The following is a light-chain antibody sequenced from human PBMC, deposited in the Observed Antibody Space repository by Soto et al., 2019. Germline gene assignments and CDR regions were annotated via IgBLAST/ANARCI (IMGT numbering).Light chain of an antibody. CDR2: DAS. J-gene: IGKJ1*01. Sequence: EIVRTQSPATLTVSPGEIATRSCRTSQSVSSYLAWYQQKPGQAPRLLIYDASNRATGIPARFSGSGSGTDFTLTISSLEPEDFAVYYCQQRSNWPPRTFGQGTKVDIK. V-gene: IGKV3-11*01. CDR1: QSVSSY. CDR3: QQRSNWPPRT.